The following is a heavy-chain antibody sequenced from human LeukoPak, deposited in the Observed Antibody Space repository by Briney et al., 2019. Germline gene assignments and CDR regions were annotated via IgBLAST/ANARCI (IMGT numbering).Heavy chain of an antibody. CDR2: MYHSGST. J-gene: IGHJ3*02. V-gene: IGHV4-38-2*02. CDR3: ARTVVENRGYSAFDI. Sequence: SETLSLTCTVSGYSISSGYYWGWIRQPPGKGLEWIGSMYHSGSTYYNPSLKSRVTISVDTSNNQFSLKLTSVTAADTAVYYCARTVVENRGYSAFDIWGQGTMVTVSS. D-gene: IGHD3-22*01. CDR1: GYSISSGYY.